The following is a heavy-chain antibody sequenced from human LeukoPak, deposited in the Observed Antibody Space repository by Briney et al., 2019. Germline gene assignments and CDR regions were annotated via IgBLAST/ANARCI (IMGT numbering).Heavy chain of an antibody. V-gene: IGHV3-11*04. CDR3: ARVSYTSGSYMFDP. CDR1: RFTFSDYY. CDR2: ISSSGSTI. J-gene: IGHJ5*02. Sequence: GGSLRLSCAASRFTFSDYYMSWIRQAPGKGLEWVSYISSSGSTIYYADSVKGRFTISRDNAKNSLYLQMNSLRAEDTAVYYCARVSYTSGSYMFDPWGQGTLVTVSS. D-gene: IGHD3-10*01.